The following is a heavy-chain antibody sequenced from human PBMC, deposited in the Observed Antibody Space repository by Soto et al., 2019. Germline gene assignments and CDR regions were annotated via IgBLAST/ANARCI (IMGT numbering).Heavy chain of an antibody. CDR2: IWYDGSNK. CDR3: ARGEIQEIFGSVDV. Sequence: QVQLVESGGGVVQPGRSLRLSCAASGFTFSSYGMHWVRQAPGKGLEWVAVIWYDGSNKYYADSVKGRFTISGDNSKNTLYLQMNSLRAEDTAVYYCARGEIQEIFGSVDVWFQETTLTVCS. CDR1: GFTFSSYG. D-gene: IGHD3-3*01. J-gene: IGHJ6*02. V-gene: IGHV3-33*01.